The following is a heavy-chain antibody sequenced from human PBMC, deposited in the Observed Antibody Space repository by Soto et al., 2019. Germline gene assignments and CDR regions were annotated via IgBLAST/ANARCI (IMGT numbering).Heavy chain of an antibody. D-gene: IGHD3-16*02. J-gene: IGHJ5*02. CDR3: ARSSAGVFGIIIEGSNWLAP. Sequence: SVKVSCKASGGAFSSYSISWVRQAPGQRLEWMGGIIPIFGTANYAQKFQGRVTITADESTSTAYMELSSLRSEDTAIYYCARSSAGVFGIIIEGSNWLAPWGQGSLVTVSS. CDR1: GGAFSSYS. V-gene: IGHV1-69*13. CDR2: IIPIFGTA.